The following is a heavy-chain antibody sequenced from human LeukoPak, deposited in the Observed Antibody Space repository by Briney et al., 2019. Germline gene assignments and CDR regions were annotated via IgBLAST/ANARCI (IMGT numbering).Heavy chain of an antibody. CDR2: ISGSGGGT. CDR3: AEEVGATYPTFDY. Sequence: GGSLRLSCAASGFTFNSYAMSWVRQAPEKGLEWVATISGSGGGTYYADSVKGRFTISRDDSKNTLYLQMNSLRAEDTAVYYCAEEVGATYPTFDYWGQGTLVTVSS. V-gene: IGHV3-23*01. J-gene: IGHJ4*02. D-gene: IGHD1-26*01. CDR1: GFTFNSYA.